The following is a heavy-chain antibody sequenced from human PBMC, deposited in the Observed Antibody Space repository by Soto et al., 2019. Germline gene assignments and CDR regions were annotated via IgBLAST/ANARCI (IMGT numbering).Heavy chain of an antibody. Sequence: QVQLVESGGGVVQPGRSLRLSCAASGFTFSSYAMHWVRQAPGKGLEWVAVISYDGSNKYYADSVKGRFAISRDNCKNTLYLQMNSLRAEDTAVYYCASLYSSGWNYFDYWGQGTLVTVSS. CDR1: GFTFSSYA. CDR3: ASLYSSGWNYFDY. CDR2: ISYDGSNK. J-gene: IGHJ4*02. V-gene: IGHV3-30*09. D-gene: IGHD6-19*01.